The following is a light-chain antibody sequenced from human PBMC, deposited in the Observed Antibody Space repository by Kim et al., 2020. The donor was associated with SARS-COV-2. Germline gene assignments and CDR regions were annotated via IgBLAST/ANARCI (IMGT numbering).Light chain of an antibody. CDR3: TSYTDRTTLI. CDR2: DVN. J-gene: IGLJ1*01. CDR1: SGDIGGYNF. V-gene: IGLV2-14*03. Sequence: GQTITISCTETSGDIGGYNFVSWYQHHPDKAPQLVIYDVNKRPSGVSSRFSGSKSGNTASLTISGLQADDGAHYYCTSYTDRTTLIFGSGTKVTVL.